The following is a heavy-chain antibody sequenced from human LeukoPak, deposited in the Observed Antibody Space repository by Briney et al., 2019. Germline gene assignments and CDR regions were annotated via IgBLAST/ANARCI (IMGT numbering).Heavy chain of an antibody. D-gene: IGHD7-27*01. CDR2: VKQDGSEK. CDR1: GFTFSNYW. J-gene: IGHJ6*02. Sequence: GGSLRLSCAASGFTFSNYWMSWVRQAPGKGLEWVANVKQDGSEKQYVDSAKGRFTISRDNARNSLYLQMNSLRADDTAVYYCARAGDILLVSYFHYYGMDVWGQGTTVIVSS. V-gene: IGHV3-7*01. CDR3: ARAGDILLVSYFHYYGMDV.